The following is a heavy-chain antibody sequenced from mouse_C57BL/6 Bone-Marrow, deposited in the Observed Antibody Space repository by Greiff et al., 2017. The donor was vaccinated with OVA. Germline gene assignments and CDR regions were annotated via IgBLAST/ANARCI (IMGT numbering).Heavy chain of an antibody. Sequence: QVQLQQSGSELRSPGSSVKLSCKDFDSEVFPIAYMSWVRQKPGHGFEWIGGILPSIGRTIYGEKFEDKATLDADTLSNTAYLELNSLTSEDSAIYYCARGYSNSPYYAMDYWGQGTSVTVSS. CDR3: ARGYSNSPYYAMDY. CDR2: ILPSIGRT. J-gene: IGHJ4*01. CDR1: DSEVFPIAY. V-gene: IGHV15-2*01. D-gene: IGHD2-5*01.